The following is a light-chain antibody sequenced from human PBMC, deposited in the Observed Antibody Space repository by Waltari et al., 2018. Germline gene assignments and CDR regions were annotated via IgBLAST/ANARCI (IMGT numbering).Light chain of an antibody. V-gene: IGLV2-23*01. J-gene: IGLJ2*01. CDR2: EAS. Sequence: QSALTQPASVSAAPGQSITISCTGSSSDVGHSNLVSWYLQYPGKAPKLMIFEASKRPSGVSNRFSGSKSGKTASLMISGLQTEDEAEYYCCSVAMAGTWLFGGGTKVTVL. CDR1: SSDVGHSNL. CDR3: CSVAMAGTWL.